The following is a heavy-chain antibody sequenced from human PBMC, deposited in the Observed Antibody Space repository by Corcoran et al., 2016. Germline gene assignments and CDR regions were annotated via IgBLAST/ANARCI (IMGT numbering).Heavy chain of an antibody. CDR2: ISYDGSNK. V-gene: IGHV3-30*03. CDR3: AGEVGAFDI. Sequence: QVPLVESGGGVVQPGRSLRLSCAASGFTFSSYGMPWVRQAPGKGVEWVAVISYDGSNKYYADSVKGRFNISRDNSKNTLYLQMNSLRAEDTAVYYCAGEVGAFDICGQGTMVTVSS. J-gene: IGHJ3*02. D-gene: IGHD2-2*01. CDR1: GFTFSSYG.